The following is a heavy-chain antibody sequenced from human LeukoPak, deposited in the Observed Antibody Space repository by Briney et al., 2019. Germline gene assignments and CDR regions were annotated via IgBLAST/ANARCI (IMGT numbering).Heavy chain of an antibody. CDR3: ARERYCGESCYYYYCMDV. D-gene: IGHD2-21*01. CDR1: GFTFSRYW. V-gene: IGHV3-74*01. CDR2: MNNDGSTT. J-gene: IGHJ6*02. Sequence: GGSLRLSCAASGFTFSRYWMHWVRQAPGKGLVWVSRMNNDGSTTNYADSVKGRFTISRDNAKNTLYLQMNSMRAEDPAVYYCARERYCGESCYYYYCMDVWGQGTTVTVSS.